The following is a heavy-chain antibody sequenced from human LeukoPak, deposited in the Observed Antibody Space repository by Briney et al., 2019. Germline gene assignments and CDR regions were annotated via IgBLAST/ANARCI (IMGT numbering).Heavy chain of an antibody. V-gene: IGHV7-4-1*02. CDR3: ARGIPVYGSSWSYYFDY. J-gene: IGHJ4*02. CDR2: IYTNTGNP. CDR1: GYTFTTYA. D-gene: IGHD6-13*01. Sequence: GASVKVSCKASGYTFTTYAMNWVRQAPGQGLEWMGWIYTNTGNPTYTQGFTGRFVFSLDNSVSTTYLQISNLKAEDTAVYYCARGIPVYGSSWSYYFDYWGQGTLVTVSS.